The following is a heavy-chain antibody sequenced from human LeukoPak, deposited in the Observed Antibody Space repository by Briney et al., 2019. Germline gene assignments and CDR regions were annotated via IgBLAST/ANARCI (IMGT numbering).Heavy chain of an antibody. J-gene: IGHJ6*02. D-gene: IGHD4-17*01. CDR3: TKKRLNRLGFYYGIDV. V-gene: IGHV3-23*01. Sequence: PGGSLRLSCAASGFTFSTYAMTWVRQAPGKGLECVSVISRSGSRTHYADSVKGRFTISRDNSKNMLYLQVNSLRAEDAAIYYCTKKRLNRLGFYYGIDVWGQGTTVTVSS. CDR1: GFTFSTYA. CDR2: ISRSGSRT.